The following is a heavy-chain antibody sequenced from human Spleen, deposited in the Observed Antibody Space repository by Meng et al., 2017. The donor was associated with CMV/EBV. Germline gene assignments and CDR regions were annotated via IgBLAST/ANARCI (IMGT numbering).Heavy chain of an antibody. Sequence: GESLKISCAASGFIFSSYEMNWVRQAPGKGLEWVSYISSSGSTIYYADSVKGRFTISRDNAKNSLYLQMNSLRVEDTAVYYCARDSSGYYGFDYWGQGTQVTVSS. CDR3: ARDSSGYYGFDY. CDR1: GFIFSSYE. CDR2: ISSSGSTI. V-gene: IGHV3-48*03. J-gene: IGHJ4*02. D-gene: IGHD3-22*01.